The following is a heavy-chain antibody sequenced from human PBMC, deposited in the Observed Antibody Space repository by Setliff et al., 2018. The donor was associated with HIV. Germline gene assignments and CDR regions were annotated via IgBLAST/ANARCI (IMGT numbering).Heavy chain of an antibody. CDR2: IHYTGTT. D-gene: IGHD3-10*01. Sequence: SETLSLTCTVSGGSISSSSYYWNWFRQYPGKGLEWIGYIHYTGTTNQNPSLRSLITISLDTSKNQFSLKLTSVTAADTAVYYCARAPYVSGSFGWFDPWGQGTLVTVPQ. CDR3: ARAPYVSGSFGWFDP. J-gene: IGHJ5*02. V-gene: IGHV4-31*01. CDR1: GGSISSSSYY.